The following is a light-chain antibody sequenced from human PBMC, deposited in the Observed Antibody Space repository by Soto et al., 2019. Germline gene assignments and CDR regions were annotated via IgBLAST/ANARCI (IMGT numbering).Light chain of an antibody. Sequence: QSALTQPASVSGSPGQSITISCTGTSSDVGSYNLVSWYQQHPGKAPKLMNYEGSKRPSGVSNRFSGSKSGNTASLTVSGLQREDEADYYCCSYAGSSTFVVFGGGTKLTVL. J-gene: IGLJ2*01. CDR2: EGS. V-gene: IGLV2-23*03. CDR3: CSYAGSSTFVV. CDR1: SSDVGSYNL.